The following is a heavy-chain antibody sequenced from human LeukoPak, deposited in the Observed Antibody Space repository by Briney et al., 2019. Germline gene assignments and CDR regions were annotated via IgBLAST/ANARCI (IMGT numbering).Heavy chain of an antibody. J-gene: IGHJ5*02. Sequence: ASVKVSCKASGYTFTSYGISWVRQAPGQGLEWMGWISAYNGNTHYAQKLQGRVTMTTDTSTSTAYMELRSLRSDDTAVYYCARMRIAVADNWFDPWGQGTLVTVSS. D-gene: IGHD6-19*01. V-gene: IGHV1-18*01. CDR2: ISAYNGNT. CDR3: ARMRIAVADNWFDP. CDR1: GYTFTSYG.